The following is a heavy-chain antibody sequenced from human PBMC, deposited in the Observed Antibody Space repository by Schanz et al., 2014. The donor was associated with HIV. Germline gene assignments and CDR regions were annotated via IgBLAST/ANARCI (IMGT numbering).Heavy chain of an antibody. CDR1: GFTFRDYW. J-gene: IGHJ4*02. D-gene: IGHD3-16*02. CDR2: IKEDGSVK. CDR3: ARDYRFATDS. Sequence: EVQLVESGGGLVQPGGSLRLSCAASGFTFRDYWMTWVRQAQGKGLEWLANIKEDGSVKGEVDSVKGRFTISRDNAKNSLYLQMNSLRVDDTAVYYCARDYRFATDSWGQGTLVTVSS. V-gene: IGHV3-7*01.